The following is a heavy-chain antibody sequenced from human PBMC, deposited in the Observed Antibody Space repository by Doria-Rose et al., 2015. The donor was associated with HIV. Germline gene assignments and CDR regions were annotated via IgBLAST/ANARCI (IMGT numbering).Heavy chain of an antibody. Sequence: VQLVQSGGGLVEPGGSLRLSCAASGFILNTYVMNWVRQAPGRGLEWVSSIRGSGDTYYSDSGKGRCTISRDNSKNTLLLQMNSLRAEDTAVYYCAKSLSALNSFDYWGQGTLVTVSS. CDR2: IRGSGDT. D-gene: IGHD1-1*01. J-gene: IGHJ4*02. CDR3: AKSLSALNSFDY. CDR1: GFILNTYV. V-gene: IGHV3-23*04.